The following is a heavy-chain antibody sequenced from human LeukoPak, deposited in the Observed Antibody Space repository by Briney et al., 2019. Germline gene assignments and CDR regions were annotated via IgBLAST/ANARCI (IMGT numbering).Heavy chain of an antibody. CDR2: ISYDGSNK. D-gene: IGHD3/OR15-3a*01. CDR3: ARVGSRGLSNDY. Sequence: PGRSLRLSCAASGFTFSSYGMHWVRQAPGKGLEWVAVISYDGSNKYYADSVKGRFTISRDNSKNTLYLQMNSLRAEDTAVYYCARVGSRGLSNDYWGQGTLVTVSS. V-gene: IGHV3-30*19. J-gene: IGHJ4*02. CDR1: GFTFSSYG.